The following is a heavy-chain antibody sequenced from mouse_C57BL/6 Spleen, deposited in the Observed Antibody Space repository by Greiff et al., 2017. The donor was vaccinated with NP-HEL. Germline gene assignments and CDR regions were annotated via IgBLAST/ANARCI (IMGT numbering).Heavy chain of an antibody. V-gene: IGHV1-18*01. CDR1: GYTFTDYN. D-gene: IGHD1-1*01. CDR3: ARQGLLRAYYYAMDY. Sequence: VQLQQSGPELVKPGASVKISCKASGYTFTDYNMDWVKQSHGKSLEWIGDINPNNGGTIYNQKFKGKATLTVDKSSSTAYMELRSLTSEDTAVYYCARQGLLRAYYYAMDYWGQGTSVTVSS. J-gene: IGHJ4*01. CDR2: INPNNGGT.